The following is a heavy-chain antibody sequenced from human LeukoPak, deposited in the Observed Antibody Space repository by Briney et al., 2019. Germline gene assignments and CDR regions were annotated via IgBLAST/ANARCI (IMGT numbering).Heavy chain of an antibody. J-gene: IGHJ4*02. CDR2: ISGSGGST. CDR3: AKLKSMVATSMYYFDY. Sequence: GGSLRLSCAASGFTFSSYAMGWVRQAPGKGLEWVSSISGSGGSTNSADYVKGRFTISRDNAKNTLYLQMNRLRAEDTAVYYCAKLKSMVATSMYYFDYWGQGTLVTVSS. CDR1: GFTFSSYA. D-gene: IGHD5-12*01. V-gene: IGHV3-23*01.